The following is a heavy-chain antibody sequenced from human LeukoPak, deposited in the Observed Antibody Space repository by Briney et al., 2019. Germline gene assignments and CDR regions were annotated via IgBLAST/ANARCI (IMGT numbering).Heavy chain of an antibody. Sequence: SETLSLTCAVYGGSFSGYYWSWIRQPPGKGLGWIGEINHSGSTNYNPSLKSRVTISVDTSKNQFSLKLSSVTAADTAVYYCARGYRGYSFGYWGQGTLVTASS. J-gene: IGHJ4*02. CDR3: ARGYRGYSFGY. CDR2: INHSGST. CDR1: GGSFSGYY. V-gene: IGHV4-34*01. D-gene: IGHD5-18*01.